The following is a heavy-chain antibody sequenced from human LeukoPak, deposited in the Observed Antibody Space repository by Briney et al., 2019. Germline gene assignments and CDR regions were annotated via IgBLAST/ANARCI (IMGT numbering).Heavy chain of an antibody. D-gene: IGHD3-10*01. CDR2: ISSSSSTI. V-gene: IGHV3-48*01. Sequence: PGGSLRLSCAASGFTFSSYSMNWVRQAPGKGLEWVSYISSSSSTIYYADPVKGRFTISRDNAKNSLYLQMNSLRAEDTAVYYCARDSSLWFGKRFDYWGQGTLVTVSS. J-gene: IGHJ4*02. CDR3: ARDSSLWFGKRFDY. CDR1: GFTFSSYS.